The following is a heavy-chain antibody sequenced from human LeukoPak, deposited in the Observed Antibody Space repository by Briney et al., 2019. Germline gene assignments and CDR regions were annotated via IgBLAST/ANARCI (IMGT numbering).Heavy chain of an antibody. CDR1: GYTFLNYG. CDR2: TGPYNGNT. J-gene: IGHJ6*03. V-gene: IGHV1-18*01. Sequence: ASVKVSCKASGYTFLNYGISWVRQAPGQGLEWMGWTGPYNGNTNYAHKLQGRVTLTTDPSTSTAYMELRGLTSDDTAVYYCARQDPGTSTTSSYFYYYMDVWGKGTSVTVSS. CDR3: ARQDPGTSTTSSYFYYYMDV. D-gene: IGHD1/OR15-1a*01.